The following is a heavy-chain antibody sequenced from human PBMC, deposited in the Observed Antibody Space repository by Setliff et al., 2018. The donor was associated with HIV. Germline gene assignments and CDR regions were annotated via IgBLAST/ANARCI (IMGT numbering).Heavy chain of an antibody. V-gene: IGHV4-38-2*01. CDR1: GSYTSNSYY. CDR2: IYHSGTT. CDR3: ARSKYSSGWYSDHDAFDI. D-gene: IGHD6-19*01. J-gene: IGHJ3*02. Sequence: SETLSLTCDVSGSYTSNSYYWGWVRQPPGKGLEWIGSIYHSGTTYYNPSLESRVTISVATSKIQFSLKLTSVTAADTALYYCARSKYSSGWYSDHDAFDIWGQGTMVTVSS.